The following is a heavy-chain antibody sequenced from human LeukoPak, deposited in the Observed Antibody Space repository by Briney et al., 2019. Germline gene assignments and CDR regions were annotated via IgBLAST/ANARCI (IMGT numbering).Heavy chain of an antibody. Sequence: TGGSLRLSCAASGFTFSDYYMSWIRQAPGKGLEWVSYISSSGSTIYYADSVKGRFTISRDNAKNSLYLQMNSLRAEDTAVYYCATLPPNYYGSGPKGAFDIWGQGTMVTVSS. CDR3: ATLPPNYYGSGPKGAFDI. CDR1: GFTFSDYY. J-gene: IGHJ3*02. V-gene: IGHV3-11*01. D-gene: IGHD3-10*01. CDR2: ISSSGSTI.